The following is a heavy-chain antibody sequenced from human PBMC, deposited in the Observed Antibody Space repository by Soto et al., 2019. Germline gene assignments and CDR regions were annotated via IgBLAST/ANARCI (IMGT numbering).Heavy chain of an antibody. CDR2: ISAYNGNT. V-gene: IGHV1-18*01. CDR3: ARDSPPVDY. Sequence: QVQLVQSGAEVKKPGASVKVSCKASGYTFTSYGVSWVRQAPGQGLEWMGWISAYNGNTKYAQKLQGRVTMTTDTSTNTTYMDLRSLRSDDTAVYYCARDSPPVDYWGQGTLVTVSS. CDR1: GYTFTSYG. J-gene: IGHJ4*02.